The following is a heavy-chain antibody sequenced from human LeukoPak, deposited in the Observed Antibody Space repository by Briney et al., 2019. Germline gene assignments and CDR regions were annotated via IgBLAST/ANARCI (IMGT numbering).Heavy chain of an antibody. J-gene: IGHJ3*02. Sequence: PSETLSLTCRVSGGSIRNYYWTWIRQPPGKGLEWIGYIFYSGSTNYNPSLKSRVTISLDTSKNHFSLKLNSVTAADTAVYYCASSSSGSYYNGFDIWGQGTMVTVAS. V-gene: IGHV4-59*01. CDR1: GGSIRNYY. CDR2: IFYSGST. CDR3: ASSSSGSYYNGFDI. D-gene: IGHD3-10*01.